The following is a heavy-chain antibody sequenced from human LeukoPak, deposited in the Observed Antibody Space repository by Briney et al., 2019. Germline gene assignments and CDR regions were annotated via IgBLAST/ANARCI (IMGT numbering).Heavy chain of an antibody. D-gene: IGHD4-17*01. CDR2: IYYSGST. V-gene: IGHV4-34*09. J-gene: IGHJ4*02. CDR1: GGSFSGYY. Sequence: PSETLSLTCAVYGGSFSGYYWSWIRQPPGKGLEWIGYIYYSGSTYYNPSLKSRVTISLDTSSNQFSLKLSSVTAAGTAVYYCARGYGDFPWYWGQGTLDTVSS. CDR3: ARGYGDFPWY.